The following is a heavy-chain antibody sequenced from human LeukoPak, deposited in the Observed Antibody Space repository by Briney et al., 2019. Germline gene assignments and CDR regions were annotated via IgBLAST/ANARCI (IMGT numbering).Heavy chain of an antibody. CDR3: ARGDLGRITMVRGENWFDP. Sequence: PSETLSLTCAVYGGSFSGYYWSWIRQPPGKGLEWIGEINHSGSTNYNPSLKSRVTISVDTSKNQFSLKLSSVTAADTAVYYCARGDLGRITMVRGENWFDPWGQGTLVTVSS. V-gene: IGHV4-34*01. CDR1: GGSFSGYY. D-gene: IGHD3-10*01. CDR2: INHSGST. J-gene: IGHJ5*02.